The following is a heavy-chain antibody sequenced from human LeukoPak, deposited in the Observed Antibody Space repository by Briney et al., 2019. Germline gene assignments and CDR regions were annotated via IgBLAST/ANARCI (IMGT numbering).Heavy chain of an antibody. D-gene: IGHD6-19*01. CDR1: GYTFTSYY. V-gene: IGHV1-46*01. CDR2: IEPSGGST. J-gene: IGHJ6*02. CDR3: AADRGSGWKYYYYGMDV. Sequence: ASVKVSCKASGYTFTSYYMHWVRQAPGQGLEWMGIIEPSGGSTGYAQKFQERVTITRDMSTSTAYMELSSLRSEDTAVYYCAADRGSGWKYYYYGMDVWGQGTTVTVSS.